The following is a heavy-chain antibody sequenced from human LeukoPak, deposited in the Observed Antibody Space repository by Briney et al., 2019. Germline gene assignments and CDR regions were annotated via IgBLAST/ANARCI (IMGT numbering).Heavy chain of an antibody. CDR2: IYYSGST. Sequence: SETLSHTCTVSGGSISSSSYYWGWIRQPPGKGLEWIGSIYYSGSTYYNPSLKSRVTISVDTSKNQFSLKLSSVTAADTAVYYCARLPSRKILTGYYWYFDYWGQGTLVTVSS. D-gene: IGHD3-9*01. V-gene: IGHV4-39*01. CDR1: GGSISSSSYY. CDR3: ARLPSRKILTGYYWYFDY. J-gene: IGHJ4*02.